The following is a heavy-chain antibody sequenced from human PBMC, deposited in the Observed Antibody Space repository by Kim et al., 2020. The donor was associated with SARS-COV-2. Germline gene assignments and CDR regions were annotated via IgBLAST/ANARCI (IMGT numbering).Heavy chain of an antibody. CDR1: GFTFSSYA. J-gene: IGHJ6*02. D-gene: IGHD6-13*01. CDR3: ARDGTANYYYGMDV. CDR2: ISYDGSNK. Sequence: GGSLRLSCAASGFTFSSYAMHWVRQAPGKGLEWVAVISYDGSNKYYADSVKGRFTISRDNSKNTLYLQMNILRAEDTAVYYCARDGTANYYYGMDVWGQGTTVTVSS. V-gene: IGHV3-30*04.